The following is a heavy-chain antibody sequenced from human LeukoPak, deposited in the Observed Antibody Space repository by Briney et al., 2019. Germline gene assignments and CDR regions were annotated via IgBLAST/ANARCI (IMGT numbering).Heavy chain of an antibody. J-gene: IGHJ3*02. CDR3: ASAPGSDYDFWSGYYHDAFDI. Sequence: KSSETLSLTCTVSGGSISSGSYYWSWIRQPAGKGLEWIGRIYTSGSTNYNPSLKSRVTISVDKSKNQFSLKLSSVTAADTAVYYCASAPGSDYDFWSGYYHDAFDIWGQGTMVTVSS. CDR2: IYTSGST. V-gene: IGHV4-61*02. D-gene: IGHD3-3*01. CDR1: GGSISSGSYY.